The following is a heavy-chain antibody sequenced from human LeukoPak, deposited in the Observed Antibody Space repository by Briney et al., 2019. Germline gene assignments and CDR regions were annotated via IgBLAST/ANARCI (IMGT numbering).Heavy chain of an antibody. V-gene: IGHV3-48*02. CDR1: GFTFSSYS. CDR2: ISSSSSTI. CDR3: ARDLRLRGPTGGY. Sequence: GGPLRLSCPSCGFTFSSYSMNWVRQAPGKGLERVSYISSSSSTIYYADSVKGRFTISRDNAKHSLYLQMNSLRDEDTAVYYCARDLRLRGPTGGYWGQGTLVTVSS. J-gene: IGHJ4*02. D-gene: IGHD4-17*01.